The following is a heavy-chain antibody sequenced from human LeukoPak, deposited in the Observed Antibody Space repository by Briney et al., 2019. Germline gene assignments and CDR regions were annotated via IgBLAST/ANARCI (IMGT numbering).Heavy chain of an antibody. D-gene: IGHD1-1*01. CDR3: ARVGGSRTIDY. CDR2: IYHYEGP. CDR1: GYSISSGYY. V-gene: IGHV4-38-2*01. Sequence: PSETLSLTCAVSGYSISSGYYWGWMRQPPGKGLEWIGSIYHYEGPYYNMSLKSRVTISLDTSKNQFSLKLTSVTAADTAVYYCARVGGSRTIDYWGQGTLVTVSS. J-gene: IGHJ4*02.